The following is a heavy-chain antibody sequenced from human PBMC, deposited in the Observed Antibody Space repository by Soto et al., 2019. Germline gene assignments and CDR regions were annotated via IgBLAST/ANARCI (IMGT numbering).Heavy chain of an antibody. D-gene: IGHD1-26*01. CDR1: RYTFTVYY. Sequence: ASVKVPGKPSRYTFTVYYMHWVRQAPGQGLEWMGWINPKSGGTMYPQKFQGRVTMTWDTSISTAYMALTRLRSDDTAVYYCARDLAKGGGSAGFDYWGQGTLVTVSS. J-gene: IGHJ4*02. V-gene: IGHV1-2*02. CDR3: ARDLAKGGGSAGFDY. CDR2: INPKSGGT.